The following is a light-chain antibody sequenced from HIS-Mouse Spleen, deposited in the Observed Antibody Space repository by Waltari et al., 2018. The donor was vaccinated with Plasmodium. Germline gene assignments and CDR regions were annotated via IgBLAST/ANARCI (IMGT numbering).Light chain of an antibody. J-gene: IGLJ3*02. CDR3: QAWDSSTAV. V-gene: IGLV3-1*01. CDR2: QDS. CDR1: KLGDKY. Sequence: SYELTQPPSVSVSPGQTASITCSGDKLGDKYACWYQQTPGQSPVLVIYQDSKLPSGRPGRFSGSNSGNTATLTISGTQAMDEADYYCQAWDSSTAVFGGGTKLAVL.